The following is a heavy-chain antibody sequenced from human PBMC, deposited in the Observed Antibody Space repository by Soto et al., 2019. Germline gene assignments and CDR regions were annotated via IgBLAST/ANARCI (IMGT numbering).Heavy chain of an antibody. CDR2: IYYSGST. Sequence: SVTLSLTCTVSGGSISSYYWSWIRQPPGKGLEWIGYIYYSGSTNYNPSLKSRVTISVDTSKNQFSLKLSSVTAADTAVYYCASQIAAAGHGMYYFDYWGQGTLVTVSS. V-gene: IGHV4-59*01. D-gene: IGHD6-13*01. CDR3: ASQIAAAGHGMYYFDY. J-gene: IGHJ4*02. CDR1: GGSISSYY.